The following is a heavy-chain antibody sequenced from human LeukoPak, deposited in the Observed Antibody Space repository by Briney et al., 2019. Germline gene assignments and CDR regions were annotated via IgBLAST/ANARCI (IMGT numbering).Heavy chain of an antibody. D-gene: IGHD1-26*01. J-gene: IGHJ4*02. CDR2: IYTNGTT. CDR3: ARIVKWQLYVDR. V-gene: IGHV4-61*02. CDR1: GGSISSGDYY. Sequence: SETLSLTCTVSGGSISSGDYYWSWIRQPPGKGLEWIGRIYTNGTTKYNPSLKSRVTMSEDTPKQQISLKLSSVTAADTAVYYCARIVKWQLYVDRWGQGTLVTVSS.